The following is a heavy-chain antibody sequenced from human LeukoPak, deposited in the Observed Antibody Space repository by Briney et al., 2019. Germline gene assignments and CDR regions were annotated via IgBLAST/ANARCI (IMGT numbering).Heavy chain of an antibody. V-gene: IGHV4-39*07. CDR2: IYYSGST. CDR3: AGPGYYDSSGLDAFDI. D-gene: IGHD3-22*01. Sequence: SETLSLTCTVSGGSISSSSYYWGWIRQPPGKGLEWIGSIYYSGSTYYNPSLKSRVTISVDTSKNQFSLKLSSVTAADTAVYYCAGPGYYDSSGLDAFDIWGQGTMVTVSS. J-gene: IGHJ3*02. CDR1: GGSISSSSYY.